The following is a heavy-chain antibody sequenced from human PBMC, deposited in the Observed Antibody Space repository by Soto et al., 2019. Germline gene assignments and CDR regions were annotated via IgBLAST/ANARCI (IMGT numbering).Heavy chain of an antibody. CDR1: GGTFSTYA. CDR2: IIPIFGTA. Sequence: QVQLVQSGAEVKKPGSSVKVSCKASGGTFSTYAISWVRQAPGQGLEWMGGIIPIFGTADYARKFQGRVTITADESTSTASMELSSLRSEDTAVYYCAPQGLPNYYYYGMDVWGQGTTVTVSS. D-gene: IGHD5-18*01. CDR3: APQGLPNYYYYGMDV. J-gene: IGHJ6*02. V-gene: IGHV1-69*12.